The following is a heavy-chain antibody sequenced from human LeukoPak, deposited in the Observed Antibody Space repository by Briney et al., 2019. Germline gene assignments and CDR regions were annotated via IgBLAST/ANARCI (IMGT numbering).Heavy chain of an antibody. CDR2: IIPIIDIT. CDR3: ARDFDSSGWYIDY. Sequence: SVKVSCKASGGTFSSYAISWVRQAPGQGLEWMGRIIPIIDITNYPQKFQGKVTITADKSTSTVYMELSSLRSEDTAVYYCARDFDSSGWYIDYWGQGTLVTVSS. V-gene: IGHV1-69*04. J-gene: IGHJ4*02. D-gene: IGHD6-19*01. CDR1: GGTFSSYA.